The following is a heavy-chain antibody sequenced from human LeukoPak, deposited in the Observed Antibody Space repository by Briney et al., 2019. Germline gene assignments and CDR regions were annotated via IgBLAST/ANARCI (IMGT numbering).Heavy chain of an antibody. Sequence: GASVKVSCKASGYTFTSYGISWVRQAPGQGLEWMGLISAYNGNTNYAQKLQGRVTMTTDTSTSTAYMELRSLRSDDTAVYYCARVRVLWFGELSGWFDPWGQGTLVTVSS. CDR1: GYTFTSYG. CDR2: ISAYNGNT. V-gene: IGHV1-18*01. CDR3: ARVRVLWFGELSGWFDP. J-gene: IGHJ5*02. D-gene: IGHD3-10*01.